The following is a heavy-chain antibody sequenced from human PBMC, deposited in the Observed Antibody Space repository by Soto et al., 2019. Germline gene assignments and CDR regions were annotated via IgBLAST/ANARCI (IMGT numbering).Heavy chain of an antibody. CDR1: GFSFGDYS. J-gene: IGHJ6*02. CDR2: ISRSGSLN. D-gene: IGHD6-6*01. Sequence: PGGSLRLSCAASGFSFGDYSMNWVRQAPGKGLEWLSYISRSGSLNYYADSVKGRFTISRDNAKNSLYLEMNSVRDEDTAMYYCARDLEYSSSWYYYYGLDVWGHGTTVTVSS. CDR3: ARDLEYSSSWYYYYGLDV. V-gene: IGHV3-48*02.